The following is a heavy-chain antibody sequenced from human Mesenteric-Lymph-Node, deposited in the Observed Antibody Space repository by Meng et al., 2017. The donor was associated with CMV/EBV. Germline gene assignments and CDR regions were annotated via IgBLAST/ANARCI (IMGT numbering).Heavy chain of an antibody. D-gene: IGHD1-26*01. V-gene: IGHV3-13*01. CDR1: GFTFNRSI. J-gene: IGHJ6*02. CDR3: ASVGAAVSFYGMDV. CDR2: IGTDGDT. Sequence: GGSLRLSCAASGFTFNRSIMHWVRQATGKGLEWVSAIGTDGDTYYAGSVKGRFSISRDDAKSSFYLQMNSLRPGDTAVYYCASVGAAVSFYGMDVWGQGTTVTVSS.